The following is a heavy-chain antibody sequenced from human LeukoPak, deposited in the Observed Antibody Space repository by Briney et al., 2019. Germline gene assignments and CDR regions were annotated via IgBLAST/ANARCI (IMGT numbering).Heavy chain of an antibody. CDR2: ISGSGGST. CDR3: AKRFDSSGYYDY. V-gene: IGHV3-23*01. J-gene: IGHJ4*02. CDR1: GFTFSSYA. D-gene: IGHD3-22*01. Sequence: PGGSLRLSCAASGFTFSSYAMSWVRQAPGKGLERVSAISGSGGSTYYADSVKGRFTISRDNSKNTLYLQMNSLRAEDTAVYYCAKRFDSSGYYDYWGQGTLVTVSS.